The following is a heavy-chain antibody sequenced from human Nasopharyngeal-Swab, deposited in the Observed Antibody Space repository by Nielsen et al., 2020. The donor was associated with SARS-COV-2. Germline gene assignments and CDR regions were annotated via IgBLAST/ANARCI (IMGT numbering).Heavy chain of an antibody. D-gene: IGHD3-3*01. CDR3: ARGSHYDFWSGYDGDY. Sequence: ASVKVSCKASGYTFTSYGISWVRQAPGQGLEWMGGISAYNGNTNYAQKLQGRVTMTTDTSTSTAYMELRSLRSDDTAVYYCARGSHYDFWSGYDGDYWGQGTLVTVSS. CDR2: ISAYNGNT. V-gene: IGHV1-18*04. CDR1: GYTFTSYG. J-gene: IGHJ4*02.